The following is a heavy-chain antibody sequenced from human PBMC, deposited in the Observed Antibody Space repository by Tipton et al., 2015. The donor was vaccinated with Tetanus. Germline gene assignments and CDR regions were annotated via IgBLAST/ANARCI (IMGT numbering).Heavy chain of an antibody. Sequence: SLRLSCVVSGITISSHWMHWVRQTPGKGLVWVSRIHPDGSRTAYAESVKGRFTISRDNAKNSLYLQMNTLRADDTALYYCARERSSGCFDTWGRGTLVTVSS. J-gene: IGHJ5*02. CDR3: ARERSSGCFDT. CDR1: GITISSHW. CDR2: IHPDGSRT. V-gene: IGHV3-74*01. D-gene: IGHD1-26*01.